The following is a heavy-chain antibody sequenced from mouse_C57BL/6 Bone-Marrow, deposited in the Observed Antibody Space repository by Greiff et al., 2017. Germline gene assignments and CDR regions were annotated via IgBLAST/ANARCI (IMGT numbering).Heavy chain of an antibody. Sequence: QVQLQQPGAELVKPGASVKLSCKASGYTFTSYWMQWVKQRPGQGLEWIGEIDPSDSYTNYNQKFKGKATLTVDTSSSTAYMQLSSLTSEDSAVYYCARELLEYDGAWFAYWGQGTLVTVSA. CDR3: ARELLEYDGAWFAY. CDR1: GYTFTSYW. V-gene: IGHV1-50*01. D-gene: IGHD2-14*01. CDR2: IDPSDSYT. J-gene: IGHJ3*01.